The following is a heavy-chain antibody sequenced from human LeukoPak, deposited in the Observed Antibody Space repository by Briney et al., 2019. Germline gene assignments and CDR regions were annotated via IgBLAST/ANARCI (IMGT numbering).Heavy chain of an antibody. CDR1: GFIVSANY. Sequence: PGGSLRLSCAASGFIVSANYMNWVRQAPGKGLEWVSVIYSGGSPFYADSVKGRFTISRDNSKNTVYLQMNSLRAEDTAVYYCAKDGGLWVSAHWGDSWGRGTLVTVSS. D-gene: IGHD7-27*01. CDR3: AKDGGLWVSAHWGDS. V-gene: IGHV3-53*01. J-gene: IGHJ4*02. CDR2: IYSGGSP.